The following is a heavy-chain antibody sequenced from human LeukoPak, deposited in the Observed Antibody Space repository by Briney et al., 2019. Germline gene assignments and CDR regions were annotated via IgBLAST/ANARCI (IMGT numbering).Heavy chain of an antibody. D-gene: IGHD1-26*01. CDR2: IYYSGST. CDR1: GGSISTYY. J-gene: IGHJ4*02. V-gene: IGHV4-59*08. CDR3: ARLASGSYGPLTPFDY. Sequence: NPSETLSLTCTVSGGSISTYYWNWIRQPPGKGLEWIGYIYYSGSTNYNPSLKSRVTISVDTSKNQFSLRLSSVTAADTAVYYSARLASGSYGPLTPFDYWGQGTLVTVSS.